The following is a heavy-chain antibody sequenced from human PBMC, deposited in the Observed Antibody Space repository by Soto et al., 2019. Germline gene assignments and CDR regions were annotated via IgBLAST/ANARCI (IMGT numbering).Heavy chain of an antibody. J-gene: IGHJ6*03. Sequence: SETLSLTCTVSGDSFSSYYWSWIRQPPGRGLEWIGYIYYSGSTNYNPSLRSRVTISRDTSKNQFSLSLSSVTAADTAVYYCARAGFYGSGSYYNGQYYYFYYMDVWGKGTTVTVSS. CDR1: GDSFSSYY. V-gene: IGHV4-59*01. CDR3: ARAGFYGSGSYYNGQYYYFYYMDV. CDR2: IYYSGST. D-gene: IGHD3-10*01.